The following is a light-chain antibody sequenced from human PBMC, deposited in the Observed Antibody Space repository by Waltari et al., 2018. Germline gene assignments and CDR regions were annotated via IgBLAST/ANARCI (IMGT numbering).Light chain of an antibody. CDR2: AAS. CDR3: QNYYRAPIT. J-gene: IGKJ5*01. Sequence: DIQMTQSPSSLSASIGDRVVITCRASQGITNYLAWYQQKPGRVPKLLIYAASTSQSGVPSRFSGSGSGTDFTLTISSLQPEDVATYYCQNYYRAPITFGQGTRLEIK. V-gene: IGKV1-27*01. CDR1: QGITNY.